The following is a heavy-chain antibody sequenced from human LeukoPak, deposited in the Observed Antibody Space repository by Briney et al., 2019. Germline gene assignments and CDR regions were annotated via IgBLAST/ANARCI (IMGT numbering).Heavy chain of an antibody. CDR2: VYHSGTT. CDR1: GGSISTHY. D-gene: IGHD1-26*01. V-gene: IGHV4-59*08. CDR3: ARHGGTLGYFDN. J-gene: IGHJ4*02. Sequence: PSETLSLTCTVSGGSISTHYWSWIRQPPGKGLEWIGYVYHSGTTNYNPSLKRRVTISPDTSKNQFPLKVKSVPAADTAVYYCARHGGTLGYFDNWGQGTLVTVSS.